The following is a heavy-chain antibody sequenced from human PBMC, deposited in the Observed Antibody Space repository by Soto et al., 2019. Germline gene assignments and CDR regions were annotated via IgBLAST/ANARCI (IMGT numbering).Heavy chain of an antibody. CDR2: ISSSSVTI. CDR1: GFTFSSYS. D-gene: IGHD5-18*01. CDR3: ARDTAMRS. V-gene: IGHV3-48*02. Sequence: EVQLVESGGGLVQPGGSLRLSCAASGFTFSSYSMNWVRQAPGRGLEWVSSISSSSVTIYYAGSVKCRFTISRDNAKNSLYLQMSSLRDEDTAVYYCARDTAMRSWGQGTLVTVSS. J-gene: IGHJ5*02.